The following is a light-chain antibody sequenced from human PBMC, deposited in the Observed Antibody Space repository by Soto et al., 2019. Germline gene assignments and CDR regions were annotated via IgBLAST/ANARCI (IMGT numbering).Light chain of an antibody. J-gene: IGLJ1*01. CDR3: SSYAGSSTYV. CDR1: SSDVGGYDY. V-gene: IGLV2-8*01. CDR2: EVS. Sequence: QSVLTQPPSASGSPGQSVTISCTGTSSDVGGYDYVSWYQQHPGKAPKLMIYEVSKRPSGVPDRFSGSKSGNTASLTVSGLQAEDEADYYCSSYAGSSTYVFRPGTKVTVL.